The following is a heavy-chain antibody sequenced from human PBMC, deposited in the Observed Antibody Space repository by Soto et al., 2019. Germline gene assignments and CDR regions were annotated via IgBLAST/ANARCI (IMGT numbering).Heavy chain of an antibody. Sequence: QVQLQESGPGLGKPSGTLSLTCAVSGGSISSSNWWSWVRQPPGKGLEWIGEIYHSGSTNYNPSLKRRVTISVDKSKNQFSLKLSSVTAADTAVYYCARGVVVAAYRGRWFDPWGQGTLVTVSS. CDR2: IYHSGST. V-gene: IGHV4-4*02. J-gene: IGHJ5*02. D-gene: IGHD2-15*01. CDR1: GGSISSSNW. CDR3: ARGVVVAAYRGRWFDP.